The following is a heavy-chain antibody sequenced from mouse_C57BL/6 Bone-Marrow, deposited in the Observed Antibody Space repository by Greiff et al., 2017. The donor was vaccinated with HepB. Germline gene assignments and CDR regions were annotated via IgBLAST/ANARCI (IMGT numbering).Heavy chain of an antibody. CDR1: GYTFTSYW. Sequence: QVQLKQPGAELVKPGASVKMSCKASGYTFTSYWITWVKQRPGQGLEWIGDIYPGSGSTNYNEKFKSKATLTVDTSSSTAYMQLSSLTSEDSAVDYCARSGITTVVGYFDYWGQGTTLTVSS. D-gene: IGHD1-1*01. J-gene: IGHJ2*01. CDR3: ARSGITTVVGYFDY. V-gene: IGHV1-55*01. CDR2: IYPGSGST.